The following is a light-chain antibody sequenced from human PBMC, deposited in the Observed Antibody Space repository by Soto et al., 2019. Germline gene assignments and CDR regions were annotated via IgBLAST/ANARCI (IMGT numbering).Light chain of an antibody. Sequence: EIVLTQSPGTLSLSPGERATLSCRASQSVSTNYLVWYQQKPGQAPRLLIYGASGRDSAIPDRFSGSGSGTDFTLSISRVEPEDFAVYYCQQYGTSPITFGQGTRLEIK. V-gene: IGKV3-20*01. CDR2: GAS. J-gene: IGKJ5*01. CDR3: QQYGTSPIT. CDR1: QSVSTNY.